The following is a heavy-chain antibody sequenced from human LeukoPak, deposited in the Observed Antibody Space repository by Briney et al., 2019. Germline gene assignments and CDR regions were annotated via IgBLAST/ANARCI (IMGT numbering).Heavy chain of an antibody. Sequence: RASVKVSCKASGGTFMSYAISWVRQAPGQGLEWMGWINTYNGNTNYAQKLRGRVTMTTDTSTSTAYMELRSLRSDDTAVYYCARDPHEFSSGWSHFDYWGQGTLVTVSS. CDR3: ARDPHEFSSGWSHFDY. CDR2: INTYNGNT. V-gene: IGHV1-18*01. J-gene: IGHJ4*02. D-gene: IGHD6-19*01. CDR1: GGTFMSYA.